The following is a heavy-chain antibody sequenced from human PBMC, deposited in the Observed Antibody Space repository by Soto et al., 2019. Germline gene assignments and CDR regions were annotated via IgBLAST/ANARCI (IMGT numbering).Heavy chain of an antibody. CDR2: ISWDGGST. J-gene: IGHJ4*02. V-gene: IGHV3-43*01. Sequence: LSLTCAASGFTFDDYTMHWVRQAPGKGLEWVSLISWDGGSTYYADSVKGRFTISRDNSKNSLYLQMNSLRTEDTALYYCAKEGDNSSGWQFDYWGQGTLVTVSS. CDR3: AKEGDNSSGWQFDY. CDR1: GFTFDDYT. D-gene: IGHD6-19*01.